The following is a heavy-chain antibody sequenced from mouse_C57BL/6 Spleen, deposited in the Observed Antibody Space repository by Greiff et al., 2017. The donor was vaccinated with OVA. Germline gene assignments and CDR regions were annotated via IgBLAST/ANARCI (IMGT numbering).Heavy chain of an antibody. CDR1: GYSITSGYY. V-gene: IGHV3-6*01. D-gene: IGHD1-1*01. Sequence: VQLQQSGPGLVKPSQSLSLTCSVTGYSITSGYYWNWIRQFPGNKLEWMGYISYDGSNNYNPSLKNRISITRDTSKNQFLLKLNSVTTEDTATYYCAREDYGSSLGYWGQGTTLTVSS. J-gene: IGHJ2*01. CDR3: AREDYGSSLGY. CDR2: ISYDGSN.